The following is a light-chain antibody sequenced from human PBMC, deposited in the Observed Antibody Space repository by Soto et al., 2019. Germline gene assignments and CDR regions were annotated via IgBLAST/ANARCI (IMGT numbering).Light chain of an antibody. CDR3: QQRSNWPQGIT. Sequence: EIVLTQSPVTLSLSPGERATLSCRASQSITTYLAWYQQRPGQAPRLLMYDASNRATGIPARFSGSGSGKDYSLTINSLEPEHFAVYYCQQRSNWPQGITFGHGTRLEIK. CDR2: DAS. V-gene: IGKV3-11*01. CDR1: QSITTY. J-gene: IGKJ5*01.